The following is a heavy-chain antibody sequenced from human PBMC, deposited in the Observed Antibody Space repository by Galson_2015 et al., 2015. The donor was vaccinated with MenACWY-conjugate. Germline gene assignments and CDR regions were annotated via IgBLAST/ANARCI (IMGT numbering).Heavy chain of an antibody. CDR3: ARWGIQLWQNAFDY. CDR2: IYHSGST. Sequence: SETLSLTCAVSGGSISSSNWWSWVRQPPGKGLEWIGEIYHSGSTNYNPSLKSRVTISVDKSKNQFSLKLSSVTAADTAVYYCARWGIQLWQNAFDYWGQGTLVTVSS. D-gene: IGHD5-18*01. CDR1: GGSISSSNW. J-gene: IGHJ4*02. V-gene: IGHV4-4*02.